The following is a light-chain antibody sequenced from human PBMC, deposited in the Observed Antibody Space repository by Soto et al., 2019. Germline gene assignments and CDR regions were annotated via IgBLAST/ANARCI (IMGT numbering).Light chain of an antibody. CDR1: QGVTTN. V-gene: IGKV3-20*01. CDR2: GAS. CDR3: QQYGSSGT. J-gene: IGKJ1*01. Sequence: EIVMTQSPGTLSVSPGERATPSCRAGQGVTTNFAWYQQKSGQSPRLLIYGASNRATGIPDRFSGSGSGTDFTLTISRLEPEDFAVYYCQQYGSSGTFGQGTKVDIK.